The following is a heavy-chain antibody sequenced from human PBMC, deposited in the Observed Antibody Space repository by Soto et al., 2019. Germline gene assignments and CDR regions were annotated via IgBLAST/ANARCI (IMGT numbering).Heavy chain of an antibody. Sequence: GGSLRLSCAASGFTFSSYDMHWVRQATGKGLEWVSAIGTAGDTYYPGSVKGRFTISRENAKNSLYLQMNSLRAGDTAVYYCARAREGGSYDYWGQGTLVTVSS. CDR2: IGTAGDT. J-gene: IGHJ4*02. CDR1: GFTFSSYD. V-gene: IGHV3-13*01. D-gene: IGHD1-26*01. CDR3: ARAREGGSYDY.